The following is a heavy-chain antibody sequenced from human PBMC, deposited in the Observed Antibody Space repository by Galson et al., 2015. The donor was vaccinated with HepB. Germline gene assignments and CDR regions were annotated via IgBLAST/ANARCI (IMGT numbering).Heavy chain of an antibody. J-gene: IGHJ6*02. D-gene: IGHD3-22*01. CDR3: ARGPPTGFYDSSDDSYHYYYYALDV. V-gene: IGHV3-48*01. CDR2: SSSSSSII. CDR1: GFTFTTYS. Sequence: SLRLSCAASGFTFTTYSMNWVRQAPGKGLEWVSYSSSSSSIIYYADSVKGRFTISRDNAENSLYLQMNSLRAEDTAVYYCARGPPTGFYDSSDDSYHYYYYALDVWGQGTTVTVSS.